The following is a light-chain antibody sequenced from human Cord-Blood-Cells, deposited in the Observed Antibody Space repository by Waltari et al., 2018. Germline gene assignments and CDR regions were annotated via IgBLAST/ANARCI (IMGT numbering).Light chain of an antibody. V-gene: IGKV2-28*01. CDR3: MQALQTPWT. CDR1: QRLLHSTGYNY. Sequence: DIVMTQSPLSLPVTPGEPASISCRSSQRLLHSTGYNYLDWYLQKPGHSPQLLIYSGSNRAYGVPDRFSGSGSGTDFTLKISSVEAEDVGVYYCMQALQTPWTFGQGTKVEIK. J-gene: IGKJ1*01. CDR2: SGS.